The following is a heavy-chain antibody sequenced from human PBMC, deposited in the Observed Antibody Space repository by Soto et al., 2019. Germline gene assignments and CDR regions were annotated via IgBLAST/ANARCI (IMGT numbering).Heavy chain of an antibody. D-gene: IGHD3-3*01. CDR1: GYTSTSYY. Sequence: ASVKVSCKASGYTSTSYYMHWVRQAPGQGLEWMGIINPSGGSTSYAQKFQGRVTMTRDTSTSTVYMELSSLRSEDTAVYYCARDSLTIFGVVITSGVDYWGQGTLVTVSS. V-gene: IGHV1-46*01. CDR2: INPSGGST. CDR3: ARDSLTIFGVVITSGVDY. J-gene: IGHJ4*02.